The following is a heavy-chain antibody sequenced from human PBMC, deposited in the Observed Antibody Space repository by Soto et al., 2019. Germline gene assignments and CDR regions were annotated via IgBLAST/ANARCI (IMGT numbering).Heavy chain of an antibody. J-gene: IGHJ4*01. V-gene: IGHV3-33*01. CDR3: ECEGSGDHLLPY. Sequence: PGGSLRLSCAASGFTFSRYGMLWVRQAPGKGLEWVAVIWYDGSNKYYADSVKGRFTISRDNSKNTLYLQMNSLRAEDTAVYYCECEGSGDHLLPYSSRGTLVIVSA. CDR2: IWYDGSNK. D-gene: IGHD3-10*01. CDR1: GFTFSRYG.